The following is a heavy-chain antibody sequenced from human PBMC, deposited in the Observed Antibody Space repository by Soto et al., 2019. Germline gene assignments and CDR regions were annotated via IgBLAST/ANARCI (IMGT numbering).Heavy chain of an antibody. J-gene: IGHJ4*02. Sequence: GGSLRLSCAASGFTLSSYAMSWARQATGKGLEWVSAISGSGGSTYYADSVKGRFTISRDNSKNTLYLQMNSLRAEDTAVYYCAKDISAAFYWGQGTLVTVSS. V-gene: IGHV3-23*01. CDR2: ISGSGGST. CDR1: GFTLSSYA. CDR3: AKDISAAFY.